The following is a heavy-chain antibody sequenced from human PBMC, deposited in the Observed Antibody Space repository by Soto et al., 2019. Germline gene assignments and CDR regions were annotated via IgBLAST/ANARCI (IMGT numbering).Heavy chain of an antibody. V-gene: IGHV4-4*02. CDR3: ARDRSYDILTGYLHSNWFDP. D-gene: IGHD3-9*01. Sequence: QVQLQESGPGLVKPSGTLSLTCAVSGGSISSSNWWSWVRQPPGKGLEWIGEIYHSGSTNYNPSLKSRVTISVDKSKNQFSLKLSSVTAADTDVYYCARDRSYDILTGYLHSNWFDPWGQGTLVTVSS. CDR2: IYHSGST. CDR1: GGSISSSNW. J-gene: IGHJ5*02.